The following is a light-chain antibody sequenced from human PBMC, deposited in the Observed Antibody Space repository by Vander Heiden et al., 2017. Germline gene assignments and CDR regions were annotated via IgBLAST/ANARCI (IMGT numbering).Light chain of an antibody. CDR1: QDISNY. CDR2: AAS. J-gene: IGKJ4*01. V-gene: IGKV1-33*01. CDR3: QQDDTLPLT. Sequence: DIHTTESPSSLSASVRDRVTITCQASQDISNYFNWYQKKPGKAPKLLIYAASNLETGVPSRFSGSASATDFTFTISILHPEDFATYYCQQDDTLPLTFGGGTKVEIK.